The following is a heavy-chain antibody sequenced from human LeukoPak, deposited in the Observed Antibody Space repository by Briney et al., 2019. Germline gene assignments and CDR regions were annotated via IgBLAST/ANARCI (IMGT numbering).Heavy chain of an antibody. D-gene: IGHD2-8*02. V-gene: IGHV4-39*07. CDR2: IYYSGST. CDR1: GGSISSSSYY. CDR3: ARVSGVLDYYGMDV. J-gene: IGHJ6*02. Sequence: PSETLSLTCTVSGGSISSSSYYWGWIRQPPGKGLEWIGSIYYSGSTYYNPSLKSRVTISVDRSKNQFSLKLSSVTAADTAVYYCARVSGVLDYYGMDVWGQGTTVTVSS.